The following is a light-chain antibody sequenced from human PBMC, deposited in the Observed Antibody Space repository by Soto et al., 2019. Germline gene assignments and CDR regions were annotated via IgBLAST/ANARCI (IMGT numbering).Light chain of an antibody. CDR2: AGS. CDR1: QTLTNY. V-gene: IGKV1-39*01. J-gene: IGKJ1*01. Sequence: DIQMTQSPSSLSASVGDRVTIACRASQTLTNYLNWYQQHPGKAPKLLLYAGSSLRSGVPSRFAGSGSGTNFTLTITSLQPDDFATYYCQQSYGTPPTFGQGTKVEIK. CDR3: QQSYGTPPT.